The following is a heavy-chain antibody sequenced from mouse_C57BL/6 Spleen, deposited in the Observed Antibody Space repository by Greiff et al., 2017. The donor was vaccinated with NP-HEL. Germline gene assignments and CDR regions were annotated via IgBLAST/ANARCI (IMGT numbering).Heavy chain of an antibody. J-gene: IGHJ2*01. Sequence: VQLQQPGAELVKPGASVKLSCKASGYTFTSYWMHWVKQRPGQGLEWIGMIHPNSGSTNYNAKFKSKATLTVDKSSSTAYMQLSSLTSEDSAVYYCARLDYYGSSYDYRGKGTTLTVSS. CDR3: ARLDYYGSSYDY. D-gene: IGHD1-1*01. V-gene: IGHV1-64*01. CDR1: GYTFTSYW. CDR2: IHPNSGST.